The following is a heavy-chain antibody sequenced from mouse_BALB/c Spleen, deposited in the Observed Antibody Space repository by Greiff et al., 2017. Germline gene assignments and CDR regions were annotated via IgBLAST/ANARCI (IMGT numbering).Heavy chain of an antibody. Sequence: DVKLVESGGGLVQPGGSLRLSCATSGFTFTDYYMSWVRQPPGKALEWLGFIRNKANGYTTEYSASVKGRFTISRDNSQSILYLQMNTLRAEDSATYYCASGNYWFAYWGQGTLVTVSA. D-gene: IGHD2-1*01. CDR1: GFTFTDYY. J-gene: IGHJ3*01. V-gene: IGHV7-3*02. CDR3: ASGNYWFAY. CDR2: IRNKANGYTT.